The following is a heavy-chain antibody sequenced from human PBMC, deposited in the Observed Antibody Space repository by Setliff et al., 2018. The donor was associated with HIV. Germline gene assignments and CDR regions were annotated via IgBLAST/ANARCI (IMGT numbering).Heavy chain of an antibody. CDR1: GGSFSDYS. CDR3: ARRAVAGQYNWFDP. J-gene: IGHJ5*02. Sequence: LSLTCAVYGGSFSDYSWNWIRQPPGKGLEWIGEINHSGSTNYNPSLKSRVTISVDTSKNQFSLKLSSVTAADTAVYYCARRAVAGQYNWFDPWGQGTLVTVSS. CDR2: INHSGST. D-gene: IGHD6-19*01. V-gene: IGHV4-34*01.